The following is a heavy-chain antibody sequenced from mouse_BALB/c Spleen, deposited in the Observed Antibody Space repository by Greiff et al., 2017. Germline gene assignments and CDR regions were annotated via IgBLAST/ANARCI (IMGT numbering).Heavy chain of an antibody. CDR2: IRNKANGYTT. V-gene: IGHV7-3*02. J-gene: IGHJ3*01. Sequence: EVLLVESGGGLVQPGGSLRLSCETSGFTFTDYYMSWVRQPPGKALEWLGFIRNKANGYTTEYSASVKGRFTISRDNSQSILYLQMNTLRAEDSATYYCARDKKLLAYWGQGTLVTVSA. CDR1: GFTFTDYY. CDR3: ARDKKLLAY. D-gene: IGHD1-1*01.